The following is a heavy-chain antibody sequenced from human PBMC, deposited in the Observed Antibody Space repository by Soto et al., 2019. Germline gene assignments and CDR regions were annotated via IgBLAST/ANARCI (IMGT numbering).Heavy chain of an antibody. J-gene: IGHJ6*02. CDR3: ARGLLPSGYDYDYYYGMDV. D-gene: IGHD5-12*01. Sequence: ASVKVSCKASGGTFSSYAISWVRQAPGQGLEWMGGIIPIFGTANYAQKFQGRVTITADESTSTAYMELSSLRSEDTAVYYCARGLLPSGYDYDYYYGMDVWGQGTTVTVSS. CDR1: GGTFSSYA. CDR2: IIPIFGTA. V-gene: IGHV1-69*13.